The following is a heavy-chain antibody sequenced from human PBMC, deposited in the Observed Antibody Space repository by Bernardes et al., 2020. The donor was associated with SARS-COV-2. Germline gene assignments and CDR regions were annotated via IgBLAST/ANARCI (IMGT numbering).Heavy chain of an antibody. Sequence: GGSLRLSCAASGFTFSNDWMSWVRQAPGKGLEWVGRIKSKTDGGTTDYAAPVKGRFTISRDDSKNTLYLQMNSLKTEDTAVYYCTTALLWFGELLGFDYWGQGTLVTGSA. V-gene: IGHV3-15*01. D-gene: IGHD3-10*01. CDR3: TTALLWFGELLGFDY. CDR2: IKSKTDGGTT. J-gene: IGHJ4*02. CDR1: GFTFSNDW.